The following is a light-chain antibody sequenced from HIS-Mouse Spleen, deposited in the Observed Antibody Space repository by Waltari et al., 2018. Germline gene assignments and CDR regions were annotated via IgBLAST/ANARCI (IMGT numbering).Light chain of an antibody. CDR3: QAWDSSYSV. J-gene: IGLJ2*01. Sequence: SYELTQPPSVSVSPGQTASITCPGNQLGDKYACWYQQKLGPSPVLVIYQDSKRPSGIPERFSGSNSGNTATLTISGTQAMDEADYYCQAWDSSYSVFGGGTKLTVL. CDR1: QLGDKY. V-gene: IGLV3-1*01. CDR2: QDS.